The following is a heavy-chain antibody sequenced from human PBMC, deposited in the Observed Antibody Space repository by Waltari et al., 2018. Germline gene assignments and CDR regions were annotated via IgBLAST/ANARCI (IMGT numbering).Heavy chain of an antibody. CDR3: ARGTAAFYI. J-gene: IGHJ3*02. V-gene: IGHV1-69*10. CDR2: IIPILGVP. Sequence: QVQLVQSGAEVKKPGSSVKVSCKASGGTFSSHAISWVRQAPGQGLEWMGAIIPILGVPNYAQKFQGRVTITADKSTSTAYMELSSLRSEDTAVYYCARGTAAFYIWGQGTMVTVSS. CDR1: GGTFSSHA. D-gene: IGHD2-2*01.